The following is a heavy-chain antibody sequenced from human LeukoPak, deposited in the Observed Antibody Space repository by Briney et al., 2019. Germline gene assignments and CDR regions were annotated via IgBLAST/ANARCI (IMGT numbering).Heavy chain of an antibody. D-gene: IGHD1-26*01. J-gene: IGHJ3*01. CDR2: IFYIGST. CDR1: DGSVTSSTYY. CDR3: ARHQWVPAFDV. Sequence: SETLSLTCNVSDGSVTSSTYYWSWIGQPPGGALAWIGSIFYIGSTLYKPSLKSRVTILRDTSKNQVSLKLTSVTAADTAVYYCARHQWVPAFDVWGQGTMVTVSS. V-gene: IGHV4-39*01.